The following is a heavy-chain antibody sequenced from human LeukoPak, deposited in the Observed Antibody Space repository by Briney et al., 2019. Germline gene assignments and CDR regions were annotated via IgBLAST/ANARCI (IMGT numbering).Heavy chain of an antibody. CDR1: GYPFSSYS. CDR3: STTYYYDSSEGY. CDR2: IKSKTDGGTT. Sequence: GGSLRLSCVASGYPFSSYSMNWVRQAPGKGLEWVGRIKSKTDGGTTDYAAPVKGRFTISRDDSKNTLYLQMNSLKTEDTAVYYCSTTYYYDSSEGYWGQGTLVTVSS. J-gene: IGHJ4*02. D-gene: IGHD3-22*01. V-gene: IGHV3-15*07.